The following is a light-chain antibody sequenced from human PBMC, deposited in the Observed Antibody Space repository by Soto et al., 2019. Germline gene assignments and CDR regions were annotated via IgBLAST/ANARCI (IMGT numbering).Light chain of an antibody. CDR1: SSDVGGYNY. CDR2: EVS. Sequence: QSVLTQPASVSGSPGQSITISCTGTSSDVGGYNYVSWCQQHPGKAPKLMIYEVSNRPSGVSYRFSGSKSGNTASLTISGLQAEDEADYYCSSYTTSSTYVFGTGTKLTVL. J-gene: IGLJ1*01. V-gene: IGLV2-14*01. CDR3: SSYTTSSTYV.